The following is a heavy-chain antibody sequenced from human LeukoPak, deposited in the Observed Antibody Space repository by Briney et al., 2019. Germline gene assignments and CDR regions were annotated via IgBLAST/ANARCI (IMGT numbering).Heavy chain of an antibody. J-gene: IGHJ5*02. Sequence: GSSVKVSCKASGGTFSSYAISWVRQAPGQGLEWMGWINPNSGGTNYAQKFQGRVTMTRDTSISTAYMELSRLRSDDTAVYYCARAALVRGGHGDNWFDPWGQGTLVTVSS. CDR1: GGTFSSYA. CDR3: ARAALVRGGHGDNWFDP. D-gene: IGHD3-10*01. V-gene: IGHV1-2*02. CDR2: INPNSGGT.